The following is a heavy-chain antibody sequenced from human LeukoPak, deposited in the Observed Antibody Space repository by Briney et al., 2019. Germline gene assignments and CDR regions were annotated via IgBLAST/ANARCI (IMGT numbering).Heavy chain of an antibody. J-gene: IGHJ6*02. V-gene: IGHV3-33*01. CDR2: IRYDGSNK. CDR1: GFTFSSYG. CDR3: ARGELRPYYYYYGMDV. D-gene: IGHD1-26*01. Sequence: PGGSLRLSCAASGFTFSSYGMHWVRQAPGKGLEWVAVIRYDGSNKYYADSVKGRFTISRDNSKNTLYLQMNSLRAEDTAVYYCARGELRPYYYYYGMDVWGQGTTVTVSS.